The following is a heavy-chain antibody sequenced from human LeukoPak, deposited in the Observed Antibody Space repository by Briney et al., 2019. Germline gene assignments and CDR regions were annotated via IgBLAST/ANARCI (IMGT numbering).Heavy chain of an antibody. J-gene: IGHJ4*02. CDR2: IIPIFGTA. CDR1: GGTFSSYA. D-gene: IGHD6-13*01. CDR3: ARDRIAAAGMDQNHDHDY. V-gene: IGHV1-69*01. Sequence: ASVKVSCKASGGTFSSYAISWVRQAPGQGLEWKGGIIPIFGTANYAQKFQGRVTITADESTSTAYMELSSLRSEDTAVYYCARDRIAAAGMDQNHDHDYWGQGTLVTVSS.